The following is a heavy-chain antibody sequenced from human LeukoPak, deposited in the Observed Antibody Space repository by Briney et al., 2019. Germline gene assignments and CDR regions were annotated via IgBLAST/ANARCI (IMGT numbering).Heavy chain of an antibody. CDR3: ASRAGSGTYDY. Sequence: GGSLRLSCAASGFTFSSYEMHWVRQAPGKGLEYVSAVDSNGGSTYYANSVKGRFTISRDNSKNTLYLQMGSLRAEDMAVYYCASRAGSGTYDYWDQATLVTVSS. J-gene: IGHJ4*02. CDR1: GFTFSSYE. V-gene: IGHV3-64*01. D-gene: IGHD1-26*01. CDR2: VDSNGGST.